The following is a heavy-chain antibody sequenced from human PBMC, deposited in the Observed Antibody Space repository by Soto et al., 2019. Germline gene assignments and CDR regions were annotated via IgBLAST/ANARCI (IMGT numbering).Heavy chain of an antibody. CDR3: ARVGLGYSNSWGFDS. D-gene: IGHD6-6*01. J-gene: IGHJ4*02. CDR1: GGSVSSGGYS. V-gene: IGHV4-61*08. Sequence: SETLSLICTVSGGSVSSGGYSWNWIRQPPGKGLEWIGYVYYSENTKYNPSLKSRVTISVDASKDQISLKLSSVTAADTAVYYCARVGLGYSNSWGFDSWGQGTLVTVSS. CDR2: VYYSENT.